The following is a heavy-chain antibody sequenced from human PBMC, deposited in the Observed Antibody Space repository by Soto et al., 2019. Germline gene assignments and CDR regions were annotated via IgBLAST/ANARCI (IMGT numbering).Heavy chain of an antibody. CDR1: GYTFTDHA. CDR3: ARNIFGGPTDY. CDR2: ISTGKGDT. V-gene: IGHV1-3*04. J-gene: IGHJ4*02. D-gene: IGHD3-10*02. Sequence: QVQLVQSGAEEKKPGASVKLSCQASGYTFTDHAMHWVRQAPGQGLEWMGWISTGKGDTAYSQKFQGRVTITRDTSASTSYMELSSLKSEDTDLYYCARNIFGGPTDYWGQGTLVTVSS.